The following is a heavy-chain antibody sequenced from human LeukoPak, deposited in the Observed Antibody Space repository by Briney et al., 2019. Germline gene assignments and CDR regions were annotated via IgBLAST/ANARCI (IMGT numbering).Heavy chain of an antibody. CDR2: IYYSGST. D-gene: IGHD6-13*01. J-gene: IGHJ5*02. V-gene: IGHV4-39*02. CDR1: GASISSTTYY. Sequence: SETLSLTCTVSGASISSTTYYWGWIRQPPRKGLEWIASIYYSGSTYYNPSLKSRVTISVDTSKNQFSLKLSSVTAADTAVYYCAREIGIAAAGTGWFDPWGQGTLVTVSS. CDR3: AREIGIAAAGTGWFDP.